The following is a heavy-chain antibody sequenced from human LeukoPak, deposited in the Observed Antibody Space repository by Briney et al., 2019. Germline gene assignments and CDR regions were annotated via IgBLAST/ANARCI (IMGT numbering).Heavy chain of an antibody. CDR1: GFTFSSYA. J-gene: IGHJ4*02. D-gene: IGHD3-22*01. Sequence: PGGSLRLSCAASGFTFSSYAMSWVRQAPGKGLEWVSAISGGGGSTYYADSVKGRFTISRDNSKNTLYLQMNSLRAEDTAVYYCAKAHYYDSSGYYGSYFDYWGQGTLVTVSS. CDR2: ISGGGGST. CDR3: AKAHYYDSSGYYGSYFDY. V-gene: IGHV3-23*01.